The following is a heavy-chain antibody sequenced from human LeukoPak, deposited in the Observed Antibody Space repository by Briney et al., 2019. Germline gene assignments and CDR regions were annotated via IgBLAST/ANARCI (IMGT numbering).Heavy chain of an antibody. Sequence: PSETLSLTCTVSGGSISSYYWSWIRQPPGKGLEWIGYIYYSGSTNYNPSLKSRVTISVDTSKNQFSLKLSSVTAADTAVYYCARDLIEWELREYYFDYWGQGTLVTVSS. D-gene: IGHD1-26*01. CDR2: IYYSGST. V-gene: IGHV4-59*01. CDR3: ARDLIEWELREYYFDY. J-gene: IGHJ4*02. CDR1: GGSISSYY.